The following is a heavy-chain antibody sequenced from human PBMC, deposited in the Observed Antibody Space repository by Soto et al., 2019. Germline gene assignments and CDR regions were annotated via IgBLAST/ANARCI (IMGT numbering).Heavy chain of an antibody. J-gene: IGHJ5*02. CDR3: ARDWNSGYDP. V-gene: IGHV4-59*01. D-gene: IGHD5-12*01. CDR1: GDSINNYY. CDR2: IYYSGST. Sequence: QVQLQESGPGLVKPSETLSLICTVSGDSINNYYWSWIRQPPGKGLEWMWYIYYSGSTDYHPSLKSRVTISVDTSKTQFSLQLSSVTAADTAVDYCARDWNSGYDPWGQGTLVTVSS.